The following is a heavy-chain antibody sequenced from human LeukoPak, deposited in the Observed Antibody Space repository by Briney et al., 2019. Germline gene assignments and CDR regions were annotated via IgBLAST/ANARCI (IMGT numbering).Heavy chain of an antibody. CDR2: INSISGGT. D-gene: IGHD3-10*02. Sequence: ASVEVSCKASGYTFTGYYIHWVRQAPGQGLEWMGWINSISGGTQYAQKFQGRVTMTSDTSISTAYMELSRLTSDDTAVYYCATNPYVTFYSMDVWGRGTTVTVSS. CDR3: ATNPYVTFYSMDV. V-gene: IGHV1-2*02. CDR1: GYTFTGYY. J-gene: IGHJ6*02.